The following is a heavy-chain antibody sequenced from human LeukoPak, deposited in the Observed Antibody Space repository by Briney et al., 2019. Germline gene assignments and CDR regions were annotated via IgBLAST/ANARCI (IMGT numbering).Heavy chain of an antibody. CDR1: GGTFSSYA. J-gene: IGHJ6*03. V-gene: IGHV1-69*05. CDR3: AREGGIAARPRNYYYYMDV. D-gene: IGHD6-6*01. CDR2: IIPIFGTA. Sequence: SVKVSCKASGGTFSSYAISWVRQAPGQGLEWMGGIIPIFGTANYAQKFQGRVTITTDESTSTAYMELSSLRSEDTAVYYCAREGGIAARPRNYYYYMDVWGKGTTVTVSS.